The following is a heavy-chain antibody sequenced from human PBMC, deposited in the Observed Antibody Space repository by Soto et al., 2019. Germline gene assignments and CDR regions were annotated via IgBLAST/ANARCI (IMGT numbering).Heavy chain of an antibody. CDR2: ISWNSGSI. CDR1: GFTFDDYA. J-gene: IGHJ3*02. CDR3: AKYSSLCAFDI. V-gene: IGHV3-9*01. Sequence: GGSLRLSCAASGFTFDDYAMHWVRQAPGKGLEWVSGISWNSGSIGYADSVKGRFTISRDNAKNSLYLQMNSLRAEDTALYYCAKYSSLCAFDIWGQGTMVTVSS. D-gene: IGHD6-13*01.